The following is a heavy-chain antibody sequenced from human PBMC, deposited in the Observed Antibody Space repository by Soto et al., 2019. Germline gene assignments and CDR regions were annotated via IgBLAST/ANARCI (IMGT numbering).Heavy chain of an antibody. CDR2: ISGSGDRT. CDR3: VKDDGGYPSTAPH. D-gene: IGHD3-22*01. Sequence: EVQLLESGGGLVQPGGSLRLSCAASGITISNYPMSWFRQAPGKGLDWVSGISGSGDRTYYADSAKCRFTISKDISRNSLSLQMDSLGVEDTAVYFCVKDDGGYPSTAPHWGQGTLVTVSS. V-gene: IGHV3-23*01. J-gene: IGHJ4*02. CDR1: GITISNYP.